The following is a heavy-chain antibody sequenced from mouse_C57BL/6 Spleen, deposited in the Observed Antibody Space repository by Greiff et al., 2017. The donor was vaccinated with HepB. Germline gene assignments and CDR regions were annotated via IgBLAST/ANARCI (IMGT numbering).Heavy chain of an antibody. CDR3: ARGSYYGSSWFAY. Sequence: VQLKESGPELVKPGASVKISCKASGYSFTDYNMNWVKQSNGKSLEWIGVINPNYGTTSYNQKFKGKATLTVDQSSSTAYMQLNSLTSEDSAVYYCARGSYYGSSWFAYWGQGTLVTVSA. CDR2: INPNYGTT. D-gene: IGHD1-1*01. CDR1: GYSFTDYN. V-gene: IGHV1-39*01. J-gene: IGHJ3*01.